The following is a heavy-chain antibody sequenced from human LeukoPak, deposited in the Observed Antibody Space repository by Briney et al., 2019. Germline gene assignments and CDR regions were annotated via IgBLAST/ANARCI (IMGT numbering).Heavy chain of an antibody. CDR3: ARDYYCSSTSCYFWFDY. CDR1: GYTFTSYG. CDR2: ISAYNGNT. Sequence: GASVEVSCKASGYTFTSYGISWVRQAPGQGLEWMGWISAYNGNTNYAQKLQGRVTMTTDTSTSTAYMELRSLRSDDTAVYYCARDYYCSSTSCYFWFDYWGQGTLVTVSS. J-gene: IGHJ4*02. D-gene: IGHD2-2*01. V-gene: IGHV1-18*01.